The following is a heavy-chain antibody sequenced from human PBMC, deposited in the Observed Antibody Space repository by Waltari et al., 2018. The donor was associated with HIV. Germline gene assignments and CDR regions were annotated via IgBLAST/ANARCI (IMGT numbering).Heavy chain of an antibody. Sequence: QVQLQQWGAGLLKPSETLSLTCAVYGGSFSGYYWSWIRQPPGKGLEWIGEINHSGSTNYNPPHKSRVTISVDTSKKQFSLKVTSVTAADTAVYYCARAPGKDIVVVPAGIHPPAYFDYWGQGTLVIVSS. CDR2: INHSGST. CDR1: GGSFSGYY. D-gene: IGHD2-2*01. J-gene: IGHJ4*02. CDR3: ARAPGKDIVVVPAGIHPPAYFDY. V-gene: IGHV4-34*01.